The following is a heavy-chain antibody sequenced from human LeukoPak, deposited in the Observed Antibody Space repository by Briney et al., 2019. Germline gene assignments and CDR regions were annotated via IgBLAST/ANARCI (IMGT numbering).Heavy chain of an antibody. D-gene: IGHD3-3*01. CDR2: INPNSGDT. CDR1: GYTFTGYY. V-gene: IGHV1-2*02. CDR3: ARGGDCSSTSCPGVWYDFWSGYAYYYYYYGMDV. Sequence: SVKVSCKASGYTFTGYYMHWVRQAPGQGLEWMGWINPNSGDTNYAQKFRGRVTMTRDTSISTVYMELSRVTSDDTAVYYCARGGDCSSTSCPGVWYDFWSGYAYYYYYYGMDVWGQGTTVTVSS. J-gene: IGHJ6*02.